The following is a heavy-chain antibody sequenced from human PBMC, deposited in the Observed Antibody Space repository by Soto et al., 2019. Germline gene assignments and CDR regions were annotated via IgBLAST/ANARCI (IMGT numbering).Heavy chain of an antibody. Sequence: PSETLSLTCTVSGGSISSFYWSWIRQPPGKGLEWIGYIYYDGTTTYNPSLKSRVAISIDTSMNQFSLRLTSVTAADTAVYFCAHQEQWLAHFDYWGQGMLVTVSS. D-gene: IGHD6-19*01. J-gene: IGHJ4*02. CDR2: IYYDGTT. CDR3: AHQEQWLAHFDY. V-gene: IGHV4-59*01. CDR1: GGSISSFY.